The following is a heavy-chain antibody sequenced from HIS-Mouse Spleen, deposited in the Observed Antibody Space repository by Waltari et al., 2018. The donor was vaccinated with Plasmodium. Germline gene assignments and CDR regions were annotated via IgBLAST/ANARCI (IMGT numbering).Heavy chain of an antibody. V-gene: IGHV3-74*01. D-gene: IGHD6-13*01. CDR2: INSDGSST. CDR1: GFTFSSYW. J-gene: IGHJ3*02. CDR3: ARTIAAAGTGDAFDM. Sequence: EVQLVESGGGLVQPGCSLRLSCAASGFTFSSYWLHWVRQAPGKGLVWVSRINSDGSSTRYADSVKGRFTISRDNAKNTLYLQMNSLRAEDTAVYYCARTIAAAGTGDAFDMWGQGTMVTVSS.